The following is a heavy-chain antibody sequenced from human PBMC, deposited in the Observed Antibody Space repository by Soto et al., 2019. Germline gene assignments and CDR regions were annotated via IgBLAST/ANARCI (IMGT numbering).Heavy chain of an antibody. D-gene: IGHD2-15*01. V-gene: IGHV1-69*12. CDR2: IVPIVDTS. J-gene: IGHJ4*02. CDR3: VRVVAIPGSPDN. Sequence: QVPLVQSGAEVRQPASSVKVSCKTSGGTFSSYAISWVRQAPGHGLEWMGGIVPIVDTSTYAQKFQGRVTITADESTSTVYMELSSLRSDDTAVYYCVRVVAIPGSPDNWGQGTLVTVSS. CDR1: GGTFSSYA.